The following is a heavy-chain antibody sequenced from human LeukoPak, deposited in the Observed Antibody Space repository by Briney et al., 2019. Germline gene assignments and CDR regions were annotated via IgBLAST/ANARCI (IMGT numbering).Heavy chain of an antibody. CDR3: ARGTKAAAGLTFDY. V-gene: IGHV3-53*01. Sequence: GGSLRLSCAASGFTVSSNYMSWVRQAPGKGLEWVSVIYSGGSTYYADSVKGRLTISRDNSKNTLYLQMNSLRAEDTAVYYCARGTKAAAGLTFDYWGQGTLVTVSS. J-gene: IGHJ4*02. CDR1: GFTVSSNY. D-gene: IGHD6-13*01. CDR2: IYSGGST.